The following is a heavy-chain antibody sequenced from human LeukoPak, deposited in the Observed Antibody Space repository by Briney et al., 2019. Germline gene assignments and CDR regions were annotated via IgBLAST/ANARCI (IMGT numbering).Heavy chain of an antibody. D-gene: IGHD3-10*01. CDR2: IHHSGST. V-gene: IGHV4-38-2*01. CDR3: ARLDGSGTYFNAPFTY. CDR1: GYSISSGSY. Sequence: PSETLSLTCPVSGYSISSGSYLGLIRQPPRKGLEWIWRIHHSGSTYYNPSLKSRVTISVDTSKNQFSLKLYSVTAADTAVYYCARLDGSGTYFNAPFTYWGQGTLVTVSS. J-gene: IGHJ4*02.